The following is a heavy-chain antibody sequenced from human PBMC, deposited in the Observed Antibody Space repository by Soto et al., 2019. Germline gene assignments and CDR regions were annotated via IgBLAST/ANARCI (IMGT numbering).Heavy chain of an antibody. V-gene: IGHV2-70*01. CDR1: GFSLRTSGRC. CDR3: ARMYYYVSSGSRGAFDI. D-gene: IGHD3-22*01. Sequence: SGATLVNHTPTLTLTCTFSGFSLRTSGRCVSWIRRPPGKALEWLALIDWDDDKYYSTYLKTRLTIYKDTSKNKEVITMTNMDPVDTATYYCARMYYYVSSGSRGAFDIWGQGTMVTVSS. J-gene: IGHJ3*02. CDR2: IDWDDDK.